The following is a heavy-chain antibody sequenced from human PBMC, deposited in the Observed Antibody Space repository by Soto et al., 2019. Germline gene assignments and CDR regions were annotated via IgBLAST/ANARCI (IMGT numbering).Heavy chain of an antibody. V-gene: IGHV3-30-3*01. J-gene: IGHJ4*02. Sequence: GGSLGLSCAASGFTVSSYAMHWVRQAPGKGMEWVALISYDGSDKDYAESVKGRFTISRDNSRNTLFLQMNSLRAEDTAVYYCAGHYYKYYDSSGYYRSADYWGQGTLVTISS. CDR2: ISYDGSDK. D-gene: IGHD3-22*01. CDR1: GFTVSSYA. CDR3: AGHYYKYYDSSGYYRSADY.